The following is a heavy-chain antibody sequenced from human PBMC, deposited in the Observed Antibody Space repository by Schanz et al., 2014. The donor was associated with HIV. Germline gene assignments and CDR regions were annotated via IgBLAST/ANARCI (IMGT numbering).Heavy chain of an antibody. Sequence: VRLVESGGGLVQPGRSLRLSCAASGFTFSSYGMHWVRQVPGKGLEWVAVIWFDGSNKYYGDSVKGRFTIARDNSKNTLYLQMNSLRAEDTAVYYCARDPAYSYDNYYFYGMDVWGQGTTVTVSS. CDR2: IWFDGSNK. CDR1: GFTFSSYG. V-gene: IGHV3-33*01. J-gene: IGHJ6*02. D-gene: IGHD3-10*01. CDR3: ARDPAYSYDNYYFYGMDV.